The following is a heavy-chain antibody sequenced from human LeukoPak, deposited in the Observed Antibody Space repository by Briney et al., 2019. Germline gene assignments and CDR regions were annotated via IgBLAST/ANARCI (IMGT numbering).Heavy chain of an antibody. CDR3: ARFGSSTWYKGAFDI. V-gene: IGHV4-34*12. CDR2: IVHCGNT. CDR1: GGSFSGYY. J-gene: IGHJ3*02. Sequence: PSETLSLTCAVYGGSFSGYYWSWIRQPPGKGLEWIGEIVHCGNTKYNPSLKSRVTISVDTSKNQFSLNLTSVTAADTAVYYCARFGSSTWYKGAFDIWGQGTMVTVAS. D-gene: IGHD6-13*01.